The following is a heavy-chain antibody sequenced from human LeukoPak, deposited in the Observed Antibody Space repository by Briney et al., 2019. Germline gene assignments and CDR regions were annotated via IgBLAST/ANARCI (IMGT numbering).Heavy chain of an antibody. Sequence: SETLSLTCTVSGGSISSSSYYWGWIRQPPGKGLEWIGYIYHSGSTYYNPSLKSRVTISVDRSKNQFSLKLSSVTAADTAVYYCARGRRDYYDSSGYYFNWFDPWGQGTLVTVSS. CDR3: ARGRRDYYDSSGYYFNWFDP. CDR2: IYHSGST. CDR1: GGSISSSSYY. J-gene: IGHJ5*02. V-gene: IGHV4-30-2*01. D-gene: IGHD3-22*01.